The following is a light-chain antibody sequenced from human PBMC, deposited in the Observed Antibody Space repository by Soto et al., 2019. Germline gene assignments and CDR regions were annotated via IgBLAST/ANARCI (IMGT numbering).Light chain of an antibody. CDR1: TSNIGSNT. CDR2: GRD. V-gene: IGLV1-44*01. J-gene: IGLJ3*02. CDR3: AAWDESLKGWV. Sequence: QSVLAQPPSASGTPGQRVTISCSGSTSNIGSNTVSWYRQLPGTAPKVLMYGRDQRPSGVPDRFSGFTSGTSASLAISGLQSEDEADYYCAAWDESLKGWVFGGGTKLT.